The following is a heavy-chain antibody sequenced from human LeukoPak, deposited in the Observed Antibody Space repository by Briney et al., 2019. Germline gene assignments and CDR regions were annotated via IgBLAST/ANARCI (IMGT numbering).Heavy chain of an antibody. CDR1: GFSFNDAW. V-gene: IGHV3-15*01. CDR3: TTDSGPPSGYFDY. Sequence: GGSLRLSCAASGFSFNDAWMSWVRQAPGKGLEWVGLIKSKTDGGTTDYAAPVKGRFTISRHDSKATLYLQMNSLKTEDTAVYYCTTDSGPPSGYFDYWGQGTLVTVSS. CDR2: IKSKTDGGTT. J-gene: IGHJ4*02. D-gene: IGHD1-26*01.